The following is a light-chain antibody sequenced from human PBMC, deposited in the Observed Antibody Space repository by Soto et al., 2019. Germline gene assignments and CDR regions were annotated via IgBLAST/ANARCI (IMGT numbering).Light chain of an antibody. CDR1: QSISNW. V-gene: IGKV1-5*01. J-gene: IGKJ1*01. CDR2: DVS. CDR3: QQYNSYPWT. Sequence: DIQMTQSPSTLSASVGDRVTITCRASQSISNWLAWYQQKPGKAPKLLIYDVSRLESGVPSRFSGSGSGTEFTLTIGSLQPDDFATYYCQQYNSYPWTCGQGTKVEIK.